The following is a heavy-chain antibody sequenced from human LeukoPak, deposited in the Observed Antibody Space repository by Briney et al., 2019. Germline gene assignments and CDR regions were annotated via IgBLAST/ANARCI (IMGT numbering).Heavy chain of an antibody. J-gene: IGHJ4*02. CDR3: AKVLGGTQTTFGGVDY. D-gene: IGHD3-16*01. Sequence: GGSLRLSCAASGFTFSSYAFSWVRQAPGQGLEWVSAISGGGVSTYYADSVKGRFTISGDDSKNTLYLQINSLRAEDTAVYYCAKVLGGTQTTFGGVDYWGQGTLVTVSS. CDR2: ISGGGVST. CDR1: GFTFSSYA. V-gene: IGHV3-23*01.